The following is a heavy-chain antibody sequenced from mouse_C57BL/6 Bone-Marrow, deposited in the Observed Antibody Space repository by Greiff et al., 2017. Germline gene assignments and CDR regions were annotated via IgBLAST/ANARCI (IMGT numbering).Heavy chain of an antibody. D-gene: IGHD2-5*01. CDR1: GFTFSSYA. J-gene: IGHJ3*01. Sequence: EVKLMESGGGLVKPGGSLKLSCAASGFTFSSYAMSWVRQTPEKRLEWVATISDGGSYTYYPDNVKGRFTISRDNAKNNLYLQMSHLKSEDTAMYYCARESNSYAYWGQGTLVTVSA. CDR3: ARESNSYAY. V-gene: IGHV5-4*01. CDR2: ISDGGSYT.